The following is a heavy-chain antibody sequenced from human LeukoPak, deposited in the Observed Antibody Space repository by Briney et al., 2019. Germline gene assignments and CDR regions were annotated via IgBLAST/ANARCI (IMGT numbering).Heavy chain of an antibody. D-gene: IGHD2-2*01. J-gene: IGHJ5*02. CDR3: ARDDCSSISCYHNWFDP. CDR1: GFTFSSYW. V-gene: IGHV3-7*01. CDR2: IKKDGSEK. Sequence: PGGSLRLSCAASGFTFSSYWMSWVRQAPGKGLEWVANIKKDGSEKYYVDSGKGRFTIARDNAKNSLYLQMNSLRAEDTAVYYCARDDCSSISCYHNWFDPWGQGTLVTVSS.